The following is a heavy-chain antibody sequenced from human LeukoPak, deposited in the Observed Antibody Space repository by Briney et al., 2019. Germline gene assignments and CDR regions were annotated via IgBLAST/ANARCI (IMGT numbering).Heavy chain of an antibody. CDR1: GGSFSGYY. CDR3: AGSGSYFAPDDY. Sequence: PSETLSLTCAVYGGSFSGYYWSWIRQPPGKGLEWIGEINHSGSTNYNPSLKSRVTISVDTSKNQFSLKLSSVTAADTAVYYCAGSGSYFAPDDYWGQGTLVTVSS. J-gene: IGHJ4*02. D-gene: IGHD1-26*01. CDR2: INHSGST. V-gene: IGHV4-34*01.